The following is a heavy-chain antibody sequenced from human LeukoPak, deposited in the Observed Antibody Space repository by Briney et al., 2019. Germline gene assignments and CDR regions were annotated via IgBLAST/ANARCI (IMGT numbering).Heavy chain of an antibody. Sequence: GGSLRLSCAAPGFTFSSYSMNWVRQAPGKGLEWVSYISNSGSTIYYADSVRGRFTISRDNAKNSLYLQMNSLRAEDTAVYYCARDRMVRGVINSYYYGMDVWGQGTTVTVSS. J-gene: IGHJ6*02. D-gene: IGHD3-10*01. CDR2: ISNSGSTI. CDR1: GFTFSSYS. CDR3: ARDRMVRGVINSYYYGMDV. V-gene: IGHV3-48*04.